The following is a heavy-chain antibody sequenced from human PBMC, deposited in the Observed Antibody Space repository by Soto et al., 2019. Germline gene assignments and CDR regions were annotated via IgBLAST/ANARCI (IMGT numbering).Heavy chain of an antibody. CDR2: IWYDGSNK. CDR1: GFTFSSYG. Sequence: QVQLVESGGGVVQPGRSLRLSCAASGFTFSSYGMHWVRQAPGKGLEWVAVIWYDGSNKYYADSVKGRFTISRDNSKNTLYLQMNSLRAEDTAVYYCARDYGSPYFWSGYRPRGPFDYWGQGTLVTVSS. V-gene: IGHV3-33*01. J-gene: IGHJ4*02. CDR3: ARDYGSPYFWSGYRPRGPFDY. D-gene: IGHD3-3*01.